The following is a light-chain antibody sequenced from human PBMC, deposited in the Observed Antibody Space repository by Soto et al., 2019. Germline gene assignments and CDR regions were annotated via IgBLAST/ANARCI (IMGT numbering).Light chain of an antibody. CDR2: GAS. Sequence: ETTLTQSPDTLSLSPGEGATLSCRASQIIGSAYLAWYQQKPGQAPRHLIFGASTRANGTPHRFSGSGSGTDFTLTISALESEDGGVYYCQHYGRSPSFGRGTKVEIK. CDR1: QIIGSAY. V-gene: IGKV3-20*01. CDR3: QHYGRSPS. J-gene: IGKJ1*01.